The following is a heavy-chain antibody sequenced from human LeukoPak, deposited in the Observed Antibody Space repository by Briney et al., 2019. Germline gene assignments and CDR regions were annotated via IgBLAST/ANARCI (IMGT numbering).Heavy chain of an antibody. Sequence: SETLSLTCTVSGGSISSYYWCWIRQPPGKGLEWIGYIYYSGSTNYNPSLKSRVTISVDTSKNQFSLKLSSVTAADTAVYYCARALRTTVTTSEAFVIWGQGTMVTVSS. V-gene: IGHV4-59*01. D-gene: IGHD4-17*01. J-gene: IGHJ3*02. CDR3: ARALRTTVTTSEAFVI. CDR2: IYYSGST. CDR1: GGSISSYY.